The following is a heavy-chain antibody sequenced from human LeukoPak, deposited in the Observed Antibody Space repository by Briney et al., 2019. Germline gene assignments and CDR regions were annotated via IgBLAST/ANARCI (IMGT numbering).Heavy chain of an antibody. CDR2: IRYDGSNK. CDR1: GFTFSSYG. Sequence: PGGSLRLSCAASGFTFSSYGMHWVRQAPGKGLEWVAFIRYDGSNKYYAGSVKGRFTISRDNSKNTLYLQMNSLRAEDTAVYYCAKDPMGDPPGYWGQGTLVTVSS. V-gene: IGHV3-30*02. D-gene: IGHD2-21*02. CDR3: AKDPMGDPPGY. J-gene: IGHJ4*02.